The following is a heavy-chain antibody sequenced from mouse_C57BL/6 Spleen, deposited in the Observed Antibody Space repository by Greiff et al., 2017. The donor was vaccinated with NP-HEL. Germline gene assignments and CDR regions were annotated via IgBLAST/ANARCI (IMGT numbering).Heavy chain of an antibody. CDR1: GYTFTDYN. D-gene: IGHD1-1*01. V-gene: IGHV1-22*01. CDR3: AREEREITPLYFDY. CDR2: INPNNGGT. Sequence: EVQLQQSGPELVKPGASVKMSCKASGYTFTDYNMHWVKQSHGKSLEWIGYINPNNGGTSYNQKFKGKATLTVNKSSSTAYMELRSLTSEDSAVYYCAREEREITPLYFDYWGQGTTLTVSS. J-gene: IGHJ2*01.